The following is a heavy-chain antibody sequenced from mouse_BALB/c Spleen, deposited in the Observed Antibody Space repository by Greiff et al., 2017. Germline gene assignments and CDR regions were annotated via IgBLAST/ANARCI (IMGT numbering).Heavy chain of an antibody. V-gene: IGHV1-7*01. Sequence: QVQLQQSGAELAKPGASVKMSCKASGYTFTSYWMHWVKQRPGQGLEWIGYINPSSGYTNYNQKFKDKATLTADKSSSTAYMQLSSLTSEDSAVYYCASIWDVGYWGQGTTLTVSS. CDR2: INPSSGYT. J-gene: IGHJ2*01. CDR1: GYTFTSYW. D-gene: IGHD4-1*01. CDR3: ASIWDVGY.